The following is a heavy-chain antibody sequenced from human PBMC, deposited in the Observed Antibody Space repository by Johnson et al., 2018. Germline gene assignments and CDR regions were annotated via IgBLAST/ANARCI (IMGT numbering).Heavy chain of an antibody. CDR2: IYTSGST. CDR1: GGSISSGGYY. D-gene: IGHD6-19*01. V-gene: IGHV4-61*02. Sequence: QVQLQESGPGLVKPSQPLSLTCTVSGGSISSGGYYWSWIRQPAGKGLEWIGRIYTSGSTNYNPSLKSLVTISVDPSKNQSSLKLSSVTAAATAVYYCAKLSSGWSYYYYGMDVWGQGTTVTVSS. CDR3: AKLSSGWSYYYYGMDV. J-gene: IGHJ6*02.